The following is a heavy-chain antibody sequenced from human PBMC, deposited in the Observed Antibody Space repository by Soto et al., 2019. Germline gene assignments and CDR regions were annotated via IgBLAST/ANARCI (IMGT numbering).Heavy chain of an antibody. J-gene: IGHJ4*02. CDR3: ARGWESYYDFWSGYSQFDY. CDR2: TYYGSKWYN. CDR1: GDSVSSNSAA. V-gene: IGHV6-1*01. Sequence: SQTLSLTCAISGDSVSSNSAAWNWIRQSPSRGLEWLGRTYYGSKWYNDYAVSVKSRITINPDTSKNQFSLQLNSVTPEDTAVYYCARGWESYYDFWSGYSQFDYWGQGTLVTVSS. D-gene: IGHD3-3*01.